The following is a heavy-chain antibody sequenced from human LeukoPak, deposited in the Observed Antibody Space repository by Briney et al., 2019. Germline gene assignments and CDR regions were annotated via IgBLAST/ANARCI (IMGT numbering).Heavy chain of an antibody. J-gene: IGHJ4*02. CDR2: IYHSGST. CDR3: ARGHADFDWLLFYHLDY. CDR1: GYSISSGYY. V-gene: IGHV4-38-2*01. Sequence: TSETLSLTCAVSGYSISSGYYWGWIRQPPGRGLEWIGSIYHSGSTYYNPSLKSRVTISVDTSKNQFSLKLSSVTAADTAVYYCARGHADFDWLLFYHLDYWGQGTLVTVSS. D-gene: IGHD3-9*01.